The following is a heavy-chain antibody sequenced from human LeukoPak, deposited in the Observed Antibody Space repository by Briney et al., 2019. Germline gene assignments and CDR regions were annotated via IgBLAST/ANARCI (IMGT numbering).Heavy chain of an antibody. CDR2: IKSKTDGGTT. V-gene: IGHV3-15*01. CDR1: GFTFSNAW. D-gene: IGHD5-18*01. CDR3: TTEISRIQLWFLNFDY. Sequence: PGGSLRLSCAASGFTFSNAWMSWVRQAPGKGLEWVGRIKSKTDGGTTDHAAPVKGRFTISRDDSKNTLYLRMNSLKTEDTAVYCCTTEISRIQLWFLNFDYWGQGTLVTVSS. J-gene: IGHJ4*02.